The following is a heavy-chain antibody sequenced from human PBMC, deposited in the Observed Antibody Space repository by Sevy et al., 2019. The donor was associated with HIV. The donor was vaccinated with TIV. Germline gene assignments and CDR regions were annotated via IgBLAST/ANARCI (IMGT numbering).Heavy chain of an antibody. CDR3: AREGGVATTGDHDAFDI. J-gene: IGHJ3*02. CDR2: IIPIIGTP. V-gene: IGHV1-69*13. D-gene: IGHD7-27*01. CDR1: GDTFSTYG. Sequence: ASVKVSCKASGDTFSTYGLSWVRQAPGQGLEWMGGIIPIIGTPNYAQKFQGRVTITADESASTAYMELSSLGSEDTALNYCAREGGVATTGDHDAFDIWGHGTLVTVSS.